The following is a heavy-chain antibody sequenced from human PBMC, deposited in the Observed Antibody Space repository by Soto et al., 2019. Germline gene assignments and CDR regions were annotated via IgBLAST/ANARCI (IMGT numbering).Heavy chain of an antibody. V-gene: IGHV3-49*03. D-gene: IGHD3-16*02. Sequence: PGGSLRLSCTASGFTFGDYAMSWFRQAPGKGLEWVGFIRSKAHGGTTEYAASVKGRFTISRDDSKSIAYLQMNSLKTEDTAVYYCARDVVYDYVWGSYRYLGDYWGQGTLVTVSS. CDR2: IRSKAHGGTT. CDR1: GFTFGDYA. J-gene: IGHJ4*02. CDR3: ARDVVYDYVWGSYRYLGDY.